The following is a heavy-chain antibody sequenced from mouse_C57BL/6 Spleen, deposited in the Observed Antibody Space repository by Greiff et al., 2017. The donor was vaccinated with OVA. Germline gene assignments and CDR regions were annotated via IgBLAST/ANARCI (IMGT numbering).Heavy chain of an antibody. D-gene: IGHD2-5*01. CDR3: ASSYYSNYEAMDY. CDR2: IDPANGNT. Sequence: EVKLVESVAELVRPGASVKLSCTASGFNIKNTYMHWVKQRPEQGLEWIGRIDPANGNTKYAPKFQGKATITADTSSNTAYLQLSSLTSEDTAIYYCASSYYSNYEAMDYWGQGTSVTVSS. CDR1: GFNIKNTY. V-gene: IGHV14-3*01. J-gene: IGHJ4*01.